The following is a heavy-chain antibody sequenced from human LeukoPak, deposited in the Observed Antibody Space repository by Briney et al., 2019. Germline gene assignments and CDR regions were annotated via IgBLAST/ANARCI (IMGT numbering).Heavy chain of an antibody. V-gene: IGHV3-74*01. J-gene: IGHJ4*02. Sequence: TGGSLRLSCAAPGFTFSKYWMLWVRQAPGKGLESVSRINTDGTVTTYADSVKGRFTVSRDNADNTMFLQMNSVGDEDTAVYYCATKQWLAPPPDSWGQGTPVTVSS. CDR2: INTDGTVT. D-gene: IGHD6-19*01. CDR3: ATKQWLAPPPDS. CDR1: GFTFSKYW.